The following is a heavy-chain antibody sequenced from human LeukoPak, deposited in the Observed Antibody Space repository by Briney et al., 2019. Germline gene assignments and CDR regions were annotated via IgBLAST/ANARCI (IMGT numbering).Heavy chain of an antibody. J-gene: IGHJ6*02. CDR1: GFTFSSYA. CDR3: ARGARRYYYYGMDV. V-gene: IGHV3-30-3*01. CDR2: ISYDGSNK. Sequence: GGSLRLSCAASGFTFSSYAMHWVRQAPGKGLEWVAVISYDGSNKYYADSVKGRSTISRDNSKNTLYLQMNSLRAEDTAVYYCARGARRYYYYGMDVWGQGTTVTVSS.